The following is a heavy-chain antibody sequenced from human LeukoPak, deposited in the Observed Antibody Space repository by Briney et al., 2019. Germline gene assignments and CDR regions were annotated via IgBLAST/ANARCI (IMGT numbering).Heavy chain of an antibody. CDR2: ISDSGGVI. CDR3: AKRLRDGYNSPIDF. V-gene: IGHV3-23*01. J-gene: IGHJ4*02. D-gene: IGHD5-24*01. CDR1: GFTFRNYA. Sequence: PAGSLRLSCAASGFTFRNYAMNWVRQAPGKGLEWVSGISDSGGVIDYADSVKGRFTISRDTSKNTLHLQMNSLRAEDTAVYYCAKRLRDGYNSPIDFWGQGTLVTVSS.